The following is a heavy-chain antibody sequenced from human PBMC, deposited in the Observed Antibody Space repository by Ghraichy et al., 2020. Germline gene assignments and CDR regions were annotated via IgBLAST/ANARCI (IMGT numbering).Heavy chain of an antibody. V-gene: IGHV4-61*01. J-gene: IGHJ5*02. Sequence: SQTLSLTCTVSGGSVSSGSYYWSWIRQPPGKGLEWIGYIYYSGSTNYNHSLKSRVTISVDTSKNQFSLKLSSVTAADTAVYYCARESDSSGYYLNWFDPWGQGTLVTVSS. CDR3: ARESDSSGYYLNWFDP. CDR2: IYYSGST. CDR1: GGSVSSGSYY. D-gene: IGHD3-22*01.